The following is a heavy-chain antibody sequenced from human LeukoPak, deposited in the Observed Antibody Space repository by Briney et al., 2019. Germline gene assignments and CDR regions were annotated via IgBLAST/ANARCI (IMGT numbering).Heavy chain of an antibody. Sequence: GESLKISCKGSGYSFTSYWIGWVRQMPGKGLEWMGIIYPGDSDTRYSPSFQGQITISADKSISTAYLQWSSLKASDTAMYYCARHIAVAGTNDAYYYYYYYMDVWGKGTTVTVSS. V-gene: IGHV5-51*01. D-gene: IGHD6-19*01. CDR2: IYPGDSDT. CDR3: ARHIAVAGTNDAYYYYYYYMDV. CDR1: GYSFTSYW. J-gene: IGHJ6*03.